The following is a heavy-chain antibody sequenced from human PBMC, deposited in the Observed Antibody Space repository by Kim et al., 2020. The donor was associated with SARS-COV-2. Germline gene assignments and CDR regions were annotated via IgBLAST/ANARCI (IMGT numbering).Heavy chain of an antibody. Sequence: GGSLRLSCAASGFTFSSYAMHWVRQAPGTGLEWVAVISYDGSNKYYADSVKGRFTISRDNSKNTLYLQMNSLRAEDTAVYYCAREVPPRYSGYAGGLYNWFDPWGQGTLVTVSS. D-gene: IGHD5-12*01. V-gene: IGHV3-30*04. CDR1: GFTFSSYA. CDR2: ISYDGSNK. J-gene: IGHJ5*02. CDR3: AREVPPRYSGYAGGLYNWFDP.